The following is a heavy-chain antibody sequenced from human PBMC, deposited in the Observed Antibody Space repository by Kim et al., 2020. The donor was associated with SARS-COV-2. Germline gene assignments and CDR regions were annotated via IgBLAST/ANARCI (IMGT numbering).Heavy chain of an antibody. V-gene: IGHV1-3*01. CDR1: GYTFTSYA. Sequence: ASVKVSCKASGYTFTSYAMHWVRQAPGQRLEWMGWINAGNGNTKYSQKFQGRVTITRDTSASTAYMELSSLRSEDTAVYYCARLMSESPPLWFGELDYWGQGTLVTVSS. J-gene: IGHJ4*02. D-gene: IGHD3-10*01. CDR2: INAGNGNT. CDR3: ARLMSESPPLWFGELDY.